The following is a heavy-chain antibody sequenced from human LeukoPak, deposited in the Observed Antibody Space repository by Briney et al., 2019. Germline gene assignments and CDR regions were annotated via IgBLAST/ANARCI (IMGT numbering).Heavy chain of an antibody. CDR2: IRYDGSNK. J-gene: IGHJ4*02. V-gene: IGHV3-30*02. D-gene: IGHD3-3*01. Sequence: PGGSLRLSCAASGFTFSSYGMHWVRQAPGKGREWVAFIRYDGSNKYYADSVKGRFTISRDNSKNTLYLQMNSLRAEDTAVYYCAKDRGFGVVPFDYWGQGTLVTVYS. CDR1: GFTFSSYG. CDR3: AKDRGFGVVPFDY.